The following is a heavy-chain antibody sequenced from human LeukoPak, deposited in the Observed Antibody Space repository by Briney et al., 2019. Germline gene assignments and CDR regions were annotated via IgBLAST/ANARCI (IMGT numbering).Heavy chain of an antibody. V-gene: IGHV3-7*01. CDR2: INQDGSEK. CDR3: VRDARLVNIDAFDV. Sequence: GGSLRLYCVASEFTFSGYWMSWVRQAPGKGLEWAANINQDGSEKYYVDSVKGRFTISRDNAKNSLSLQMNSLRAEDTAVYYCVRDARLVNIDAFDVWGRGTKVTVSS. D-gene: IGHD2-21*01. J-gene: IGHJ3*01. CDR1: EFTFSGYW.